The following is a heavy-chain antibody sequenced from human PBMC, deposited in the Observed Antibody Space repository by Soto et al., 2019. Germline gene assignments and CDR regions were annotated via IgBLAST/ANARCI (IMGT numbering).Heavy chain of an antibody. CDR2: INHSGST. CDR1: GGSFSGYY. Sequence: ASETLSLTCAVYGGSFSGYYWSWIRQPPGKGLEWIGEINHSGSTNYNPSLKSRVTISVDTSKNQFSLKLSSVTAADTAVYYCARDRRYFGLFDYWGQGTLVTVSS. J-gene: IGHJ4*02. V-gene: IGHV4-34*01. CDR3: ARDRRYFGLFDY. D-gene: IGHD3-9*01.